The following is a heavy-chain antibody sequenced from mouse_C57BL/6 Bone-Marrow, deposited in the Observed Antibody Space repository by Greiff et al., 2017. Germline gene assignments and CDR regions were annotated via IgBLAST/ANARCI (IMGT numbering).Heavy chain of an antibody. D-gene: IGHD1-1*01. CDR1: GYTFTSYG. J-gene: IGHJ1*03. V-gene: IGHV1-81*01. CDR3: ARDYGSSYWYFDV. CDR2: IYPRSGNT. Sequence: QVQLQQPGAELARPGASVKLSCKASGYTFTSYGISWVKQRTGQGLEWIGEIYPRSGNTYYNEKFKGKATLTADKSSSTGYMELRILTSEDSAVYCCARDYGSSYWYFDVWGTGTTVTVSS.